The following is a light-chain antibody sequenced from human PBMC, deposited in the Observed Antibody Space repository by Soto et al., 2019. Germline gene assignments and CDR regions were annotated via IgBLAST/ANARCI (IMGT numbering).Light chain of an antibody. CDR3: QQYYSYPRT. J-gene: IGKJ1*01. CDR2: AAS. Sequence: IQLTQSPSSLSASVGDRVTITCRASQGISSYLAWYQQKLGKAPKLLIYAASTLQSGVPSRFSGSGSGTDFTLTISCLQSEDFATYYCQQYYSYPRTFGQGTKVDIK. CDR1: QGISSY. V-gene: IGKV1-9*01.